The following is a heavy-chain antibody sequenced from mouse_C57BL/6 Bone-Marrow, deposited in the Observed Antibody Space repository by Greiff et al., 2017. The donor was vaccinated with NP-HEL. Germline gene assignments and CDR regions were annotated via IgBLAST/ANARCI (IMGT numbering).Heavy chain of an antibody. CDR3: ARGNYYGSSHVYYFDY. CDR1: GYTFTDYY. D-gene: IGHD1-1*01. CDR2: INPYNGGT. V-gene: IGHV1-19*01. Sequence: EVQLQQSGPVLVKPGASVKMSCKASGYTFTDYYMNWVKQSHGKSLEWIGVINPYNGGTSYNQKFKGKATLTVDKSSSTAYMELNSLTSEDSAVYYCARGNYYGSSHVYYFDYWGQGTTLTVSS. J-gene: IGHJ2*01.